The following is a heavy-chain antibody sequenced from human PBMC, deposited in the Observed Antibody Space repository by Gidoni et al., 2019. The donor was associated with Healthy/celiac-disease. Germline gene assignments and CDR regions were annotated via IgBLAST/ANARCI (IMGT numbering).Heavy chain of an antibody. D-gene: IGHD3-10*01. Sequence: QVQLQQWGAGLLKPSETLSLTCAVYGGSFSGYYWSWIRQPPGKGLEWIGEINHSGSTNYNPSLKSRVTISVDTSKNQFSLKLSSVTAADTAVYYCAACGEIESANWFDPWGQGTLVTVSS. CDR3: AACGEIESANWFDP. V-gene: IGHV4-34*01. CDR1: GGSFSGYY. J-gene: IGHJ5*02. CDR2: INHSGST.